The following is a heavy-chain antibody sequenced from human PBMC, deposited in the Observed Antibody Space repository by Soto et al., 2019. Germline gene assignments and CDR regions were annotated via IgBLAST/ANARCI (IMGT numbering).Heavy chain of an antibody. CDR1: GYSFANYD. V-gene: IGHV1-8*01. J-gene: IGHJ4*02. CDR2: MNPDSGNT. CDR3: AKTYGNSATCYSGIFDS. Sequence: ASVKVSCKASGYSFANYDINWVRQATGQGLEWMGWMNPDSGNTGYAQKFQGRVTMTRDTSSSTAYMELSSLRSDDTAVYFCAKTYGNSATCYSGIFDSWGQGTLVTVSS. D-gene: IGHD2-2*02.